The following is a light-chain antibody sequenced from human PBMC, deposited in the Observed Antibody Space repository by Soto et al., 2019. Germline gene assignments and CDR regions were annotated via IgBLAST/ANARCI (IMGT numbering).Light chain of an antibody. Sequence: EIVMTQSPGTLSVSPGERATLSCRASQSVNINLAWYQHKPDQAPRLLIYDASTRASGIPARFSGSGSGTEFTLTISSLQSEDFAVYYCQQYNKWPRTFGQGTRVEIK. J-gene: IGKJ1*01. CDR1: QSVNIN. CDR3: QQYNKWPRT. CDR2: DAS. V-gene: IGKV3-15*01.